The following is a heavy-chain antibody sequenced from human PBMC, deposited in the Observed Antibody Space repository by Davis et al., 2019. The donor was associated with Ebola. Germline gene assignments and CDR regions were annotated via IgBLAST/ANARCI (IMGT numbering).Heavy chain of an antibody. D-gene: IGHD3-9*01. V-gene: IGHV4-59*12. Sequence: PSETLSLTCTVSGGSISSYYWSWIRQPPGKGLEWIGYIYYSGSTNYNPSLKSRVTISVDTSKNQFSLKLSSVTAADTAVYYCARDVLRYFDWLFVDAFDIWGQGTMVTVSS. J-gene: IGHJ3*02. CDR1: GGSISSYY. CDR3: ARDVLRYFDWLFVDAFDI. CDR2: IYYSGST.